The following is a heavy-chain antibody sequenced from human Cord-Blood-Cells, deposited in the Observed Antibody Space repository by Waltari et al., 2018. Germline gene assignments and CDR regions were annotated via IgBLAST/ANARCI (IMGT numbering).Heavy chain of an antibody. J-gene: IGHJ4*02. CDR3: ARASSSWYYFDY. D-gene: IGHD6-13*01. CDR2: IYYSGST. V-gene: IGHV4-39*01. Sequence: QLQLQESGPGLLKPSEPLSLPCTVSGGSISSSSYYWGCIRQPPGKGLGWIGSIYYSGSTYYNPSLKSRVTISVDTSKNQFSLKLSSVTAADTAVYYCARASSSWYYFDYWGQGTLVTVSS. CDR1: GGSISSSSYY.